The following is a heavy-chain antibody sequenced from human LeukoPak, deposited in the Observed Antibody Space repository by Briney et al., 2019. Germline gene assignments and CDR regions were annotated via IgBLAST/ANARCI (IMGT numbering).Heavy chain of an antibody. CDR2: ISYDGNNK. D-gene: IGHD1-26*01. J-gene: IGHJ4*02. Sequence: PGGSLRLSCAASGFTFSSYAIHWVRQVPGKGLEWVAVISYDGNNKYYADSVKGRFTISRDNSKNTLSLQMNSLRVEDTAVYYCATPPSGSIPPGNYWGQGTLVTVSS. V-gene: IGHV3-30-3*01. CDR3: ATPPSGSIPPGNY. CDR1: GFTFSSYA.